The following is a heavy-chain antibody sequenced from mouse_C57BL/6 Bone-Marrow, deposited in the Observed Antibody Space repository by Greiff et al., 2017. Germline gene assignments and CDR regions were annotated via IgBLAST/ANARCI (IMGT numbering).Heavy chain of an antibody. D-gene: IGHD1-1*01. Sequence: EVQVVESGGGLVKPGGSLKLSCAASGFTFSSYAMSWVRQTPEQRLEWVATISDGGSYTYYPDNVKGRFTISRDNAKNNLYLQMSHLKSEDTAMYYCAREGGSSSFDYWGQGTTLTVSS. CDR3: AREGGSSSFDY. CDR1: GFTFSSYA. CDR2: ISDGGSYT. V-gene: IGHV5-4*01. J-gene: IGHJ2*01.